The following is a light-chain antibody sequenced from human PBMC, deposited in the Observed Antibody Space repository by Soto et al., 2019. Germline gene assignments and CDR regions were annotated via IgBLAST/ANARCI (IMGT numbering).Light chain of an antibody. CDR3: WSFAGSNTFV. V-gene: IGLV2-23*03. CDR2: EGN. CDR1: SSDVGGYNL. Sequence: QSVLTQPASVSGSPAQSFTLSCTGTSSDVGGYNLVSWYQQHPGKAPKLMIYEGNKRPSGVSNRFSGSKSGNTASLTISGLQAEAEADNYGWSFAGSNTFVFGTGTKVTVL. J-gene: IGLJ1*01.